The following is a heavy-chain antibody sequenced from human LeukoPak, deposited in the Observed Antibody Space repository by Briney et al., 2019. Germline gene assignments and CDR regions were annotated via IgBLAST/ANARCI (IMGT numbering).Heavy chain of an antibody. V-gene: IGHV6-1*01. CDR2: TYYRSKRYN. CDR3: ARSLITGTTYAGRGAYYYMDV. Sequence: SQTLSLTCAISGDSVSSNSAAWNWIRQSPSRGLEWLGRTYYRSKRYNDYAVSVKSRITINPDTSKNQFSLQLNSVTPEDTAVYYCARSLITGTTYAGRGAYYYMDVWGKGTTVTVSS. CDR1: GDSVSSNSAA. D-gene: IGHD1-7*01. J-gene: IGHJ6*03.